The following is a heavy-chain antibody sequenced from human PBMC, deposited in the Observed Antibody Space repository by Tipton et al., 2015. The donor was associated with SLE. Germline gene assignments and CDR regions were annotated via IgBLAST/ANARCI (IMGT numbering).Heavy chain of an antibody. D-gene: IGHD6-13*01. V-gene: IGHV3-21*03. CDR2: ISSSSSYI. Sequence: SGFTFSSYSMNWVRQAPGKGLEWVSSISSSSSYIYYADSLKGRFTISRDNAKNSLYLLMNSLRAEDIAVYYCARDRDSSSWYDYWGQGTLVTVSS. CDR1: GFTFSSYS. J-gene: IGHJ4*02. CDR3: ARDRDSSSWYDY.